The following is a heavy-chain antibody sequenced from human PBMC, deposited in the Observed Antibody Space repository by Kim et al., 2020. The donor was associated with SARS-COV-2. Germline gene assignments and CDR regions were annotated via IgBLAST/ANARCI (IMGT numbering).Heavy chain of an antibody. Sequence: GGSLRLSCAASGFTFDDYAMHWVRQGPGKGLEWVSGISWNSGSIGYADSVKGRFTISRDNAKNSLYLQMNSLRTEDTALYYCAKLPYSSGWYYFDYWGQGTLVTVSS. V-gene: IGHV3-9*01. CDR3: AKLPYSSGWYYFDY. D-gene: IGHD6-19*01. CDR1: GFTFDDYA. CDR2: ISWNSGSI. J-gene: IGHJ4*02.